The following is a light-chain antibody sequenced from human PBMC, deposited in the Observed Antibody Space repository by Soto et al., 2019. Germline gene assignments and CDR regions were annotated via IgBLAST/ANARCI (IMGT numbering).Light chain of an antibody. CDR2: RNN. CDR1: TSNIGSNY. Sequence: QSVLTQPTSASGTPGQRVTISCSGSTSNIGSNYVYWYQQLPGTAPKLLIYRNNQPPSGVPDRFSGSKSGTSASLAISGLRSEDEADYYCAAWDDILSGVVFGGGTQLTVL. CDR3: AAWDDILSGVV. J-gene: IGLJ3*02. V-gene: IGLV1-47*01.